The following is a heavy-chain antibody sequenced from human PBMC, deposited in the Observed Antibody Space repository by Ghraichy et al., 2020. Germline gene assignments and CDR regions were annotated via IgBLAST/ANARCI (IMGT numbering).Heavy chain of an antibody. CDR3: ARDPASGYDYFDY. J-gene: IGHJ4*02. V-gene: IGHV4-59*01. CDR2: IYYSGST. CDR1: GGSISSYY. D-gene: IGHD5-12*01. Sequence: SETLSLTCTVSGGSISSYYWSWIRQPPGKGLEWIGYIYYSGSTNYNPSLKSRVTISVDTSKNQFSLKLSSVTAADTAVYYCARDPASGYDYFDYWGQGTLVTVSS.